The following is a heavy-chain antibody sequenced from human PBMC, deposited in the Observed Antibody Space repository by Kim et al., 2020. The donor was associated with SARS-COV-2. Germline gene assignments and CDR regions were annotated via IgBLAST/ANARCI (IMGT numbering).Heavy chain of an antibody. Sequence: VKVSCKASGGPFSNYAISWVRQAPGQGLEWMGRVIPILGIANYAPKFQGRATITADKSTTTVYMELNGLRSDDTAVYYCARTRHDYNLLGPMGYFDY. CDR1: GGPFSNYA. CDR2: VIPILGIA. D-gene: IGHD4-4*01. J-gene: IGHJ4*01. CDR3: ARTRHDYNLLGPMGYFDY. V-gene: IGHV1-69*04.